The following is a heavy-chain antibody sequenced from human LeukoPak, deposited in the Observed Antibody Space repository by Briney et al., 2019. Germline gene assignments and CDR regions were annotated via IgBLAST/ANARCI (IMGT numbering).Heavy chain of an antibody. CDR3: ARGRPTPGTDY. CDR2: IKEDGSVT. V-gene: IGHV3-7*04. CDR1: GFTFSSFW. Sequence: PGGSLRLSCVGSGFTFSSFWMNWVRQVPGKGLERLANIKEDGSVTTHVESVKGRFTISRDNAENVLYLQMNSLRVEDTGIYYCARGRPTPGTDYWGQGILVTVSS. D-gene: IGHD6-13*01. J-gene: IGHJ4*02.